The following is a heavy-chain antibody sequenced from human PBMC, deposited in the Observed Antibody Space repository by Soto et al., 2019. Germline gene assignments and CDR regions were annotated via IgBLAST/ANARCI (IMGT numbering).Heavy chain of an antibody. Sequence: QVQLVQSGAEVKEPGASVKVSCKASGYTFTSYYLHWVRQAPGQGLEWMGIINPSGGSTTYAQKFQGRVTMTRDTSTSTFYMELSSLRSEDTAVYYCARVGCSGGSCYAVDYWGQGTLVTVSS. D-gene: IGHD2-15*01. J-gene: IGHJ4*02. CDR3: ARVGCSGGSCYAVDY. CDR1: GYTFTSYY. V-gene: IGHV1-46*01. CDR2: INPSGGST.